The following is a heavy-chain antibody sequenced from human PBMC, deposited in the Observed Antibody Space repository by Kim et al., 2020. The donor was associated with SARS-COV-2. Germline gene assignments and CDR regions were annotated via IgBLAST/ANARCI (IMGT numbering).Heavy chain of an antibody. D-gene: IGHD2-2*02. CDR3: ARVPVSISPGFFDY. Sequence: SETLSLTCTVSGGSVSSGSYYWSWIRQPPGKGLEWIGYIYYSGSTNYNPSLKSRVTISVDTSKNQFSLKLSSVTAADTAVYYCARVPVSISPGFFDYWGQGTLVTVSS. CDR2: IYYSGST. V-gene: IGHV4-61*01. J-gene: IGHJ4*02. CDR1: GGSVSSGSYY.